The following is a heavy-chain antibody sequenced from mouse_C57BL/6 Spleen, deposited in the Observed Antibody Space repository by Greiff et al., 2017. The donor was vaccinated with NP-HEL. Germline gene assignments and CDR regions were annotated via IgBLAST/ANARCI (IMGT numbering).Heavy chain of an antibody. CDR3: ARRDYDCDYDY. Sequence: QVQLQQPGAELVKPGASVKLSCKASGYTFTSYWITWVKQRPGQGLEWIGDIYPGSGSTNYNEKFKSKATLTVDTSSSTAYMQLSSLTSEDDAVDYCARRDYDCDYDYGGQGTTLTVSS. CDR2: IYPGSGST. D-gene: IGHD2-4*01. CDR1: GYTFTSYW. V-gene: IGHV1-55*01. J-gene: IGHJ2*01.